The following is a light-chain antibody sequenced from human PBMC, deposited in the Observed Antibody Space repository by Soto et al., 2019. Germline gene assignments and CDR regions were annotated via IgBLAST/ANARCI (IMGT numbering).Light chain of an antibody. V-gene: IGKV1-17*01. J-gene: IGKJ1*01. Sequence: IQMTQSPSSLSASVVDRLSITCRASQIITNDLGWYQQKPGKAPKRLIYAASTLQSGVPSRFSGSGSGTEFTLTISSLQPEDVATYYCLQLNTYPWKFGQGTKVDIK. CDR1: QIITND. CDR2: AAS. CDR3: LQLNTYPWK.